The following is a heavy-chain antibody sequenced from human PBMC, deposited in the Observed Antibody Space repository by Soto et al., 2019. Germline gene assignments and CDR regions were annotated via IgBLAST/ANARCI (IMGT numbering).Heavy chain of an antibody. CDR2: ITFSGNTV. Sequence: QVQLVESGGGLGKPGGSLRLSCAASGFTFSDSYMSGIRQAPGKGLEWISYITFSGNTVYYADSLKGRFTISRDNAKNSLYLQMNRLRAEDTAVYYCARVSWREKYGMDVWGQGTTVTVSS. V-gene: IGHV3-11*01. CDR3: ARVSWREKYGMDV. CDR1: GFTFSDSY. J-gene: IGHJ6*02.